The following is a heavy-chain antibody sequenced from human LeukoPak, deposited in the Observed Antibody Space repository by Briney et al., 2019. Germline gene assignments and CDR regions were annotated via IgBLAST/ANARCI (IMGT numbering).Heavy chain of an antibody. D-gene: IGHD3-10*01. CDR1: GYAIISGGFS. CDR3: ARDLKGGYYGSGSYPFYYFDY. CDR2: IYYSGST. J-gene: IGHJ4*02. V-gene: IGHV4-39*07. Sequence: PSQTLSLTCTVSGYAIISGGFSWNWIRQPPGKGLEWIGSIYYSGSTYYNPSLKSRVTISVDTSKNQFSLKLSSVTAADTAVYYCARDLKGGYYGSGSYPFYYFDYWGQGTLVTVSS.